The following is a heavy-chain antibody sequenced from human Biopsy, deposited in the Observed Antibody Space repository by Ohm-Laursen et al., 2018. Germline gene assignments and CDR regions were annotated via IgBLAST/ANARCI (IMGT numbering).Heavy chain of an antibody. CDR1: GYAVTEFS. D-gene: IGHD1-1*01. Sequence: VASVKVYCNVSGYAVTEFSMHWVRQAPGKGLEWMGGFAPENGKTIYAQKFQGRVTMTEDTSTDTAYMELSSLRSEDTAVYYCAADINVWNVNYWGQGTQVTVSS. CDR2: FAPENGKT. J-gene: IGHJ4*02. CDR3: AADINVWNVNY. V-gene: IGHV1-24*01.